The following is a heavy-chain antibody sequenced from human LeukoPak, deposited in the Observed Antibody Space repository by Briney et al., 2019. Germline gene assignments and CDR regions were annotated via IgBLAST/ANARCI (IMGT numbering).Heavy chain of an antibody. V-gene: IGHV3-30*02. Sequence: PGGSLRLSCAASGFTFSSYGMHWVRQAPGKGLEWVAFIRYDGSNKYYADSVKGRFTISRDNSKNTLYLQMNSLRAEDTAVYYCAKTLWSGELFFDYWGQGTLVTVSS. CDR1: GFTFSSYG. CDR2: IRYDGSNK. J-gene: IGHJ4*02. D-gene: IGHD3-10*01. CDR3: AKTLWSGELFFDY.